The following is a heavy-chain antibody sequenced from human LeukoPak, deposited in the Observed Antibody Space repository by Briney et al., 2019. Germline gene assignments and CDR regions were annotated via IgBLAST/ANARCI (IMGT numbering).Heavy chain of an antibody. J-gene: IGHJ4*02. CDR1: GFTFSSYA. V-gene: IGHV3-23*01. CDR3: AKHRFESGGYHSTD. D-gene: IGHD3-22*01. Sequence: GGSLRLSCAASGFTFSSYAMSWVRQAPGKGLAWVSTISGGSGNTYCADSVRGRFTISRDNSKNTLYLQMNSLRDEDTAVYYCAKHRFESGGYHSTDWGQGTLVTVSS. CDR2: ISGGSGNT.